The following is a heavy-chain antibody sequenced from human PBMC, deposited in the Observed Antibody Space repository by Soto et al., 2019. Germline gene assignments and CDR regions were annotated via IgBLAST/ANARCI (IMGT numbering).Heavy chain of an antibody. J-gene: IGHJ3*02. D-gene: IGHD6-19*01. Sequence: SVKVSCKASGGTFSSYAISWVRQAPGQGLEWMGGIIPIFGTANYAQKFQGRVTITADESTSTAYMELSSLRPEDTAVYYCARTVASAVNAFDIWGQGTMVTVSS. CDR1: GGTFSSYA. CDR3: ARTVASAVNAFDI. V-gene: IGHV1-69*13. CDR2: IIPIFGTA.